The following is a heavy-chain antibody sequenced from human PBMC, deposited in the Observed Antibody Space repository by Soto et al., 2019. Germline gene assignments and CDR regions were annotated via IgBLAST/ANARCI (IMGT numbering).Heavy chain of an antibody. CDR1: GGSISSSSYY. J-gene: IGHJ4*02. V-gene: IGHV4-39*01. CDR2: IYYSGST. Sequence: PSETLSLTCTVSGGSISSSSYYWCWIRQPPGKGLEWIGSIYYSGSTYYNPSLKSRVTISVDTSKNQFSLKLSSVTAADTAVYYCASGYSSSWYYFDYWGQGTLVSVSS. D-gene: IGHD6-13*01. CDR3: ASGYSSSWYYFDY.